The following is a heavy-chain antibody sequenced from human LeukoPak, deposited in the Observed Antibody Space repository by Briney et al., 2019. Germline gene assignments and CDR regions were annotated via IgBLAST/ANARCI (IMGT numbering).Heavy chain of an antibody. V-gene: IGHV4-34*01. Sequence: SETQSLTCAVYGGSFSGYYWSWIRQPPGKGLEWIGEINHSGSTNYNPSLKSRVTISVDTSKNQFSLKLSSVPAADTAVYYCARGHDSSGYYFDYWGQGTLVTVSS. J-gene: IGHJ4*02. D-gene: IGHD3-22*01. CDR1: GGSFSGYY. CDR3: ARGHDSSGYYFDY. CDR2: INHSGST.